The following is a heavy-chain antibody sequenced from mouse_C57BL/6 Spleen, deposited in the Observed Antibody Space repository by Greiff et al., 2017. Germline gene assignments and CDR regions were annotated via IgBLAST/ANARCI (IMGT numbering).Heavy chain of an antibody. V-gene: IGHV1-22*01. J-gene: IGHJ4*01. CDR1: GYTFTDYN. D-gene: IGHD4-1*01. CDR3: ARGNWVDAMDY. CDR2: INPNNGGT. Sequence: LVESGASVKMSCKASGYTFTDYNMHWVKQSHGKSLEWIGYINPNNGGTSYNQKFKGKATLTVNKSSSTAYMELRSLTSEDSAVYYCARGNWVDAMDYWGQGTSVTVSS.